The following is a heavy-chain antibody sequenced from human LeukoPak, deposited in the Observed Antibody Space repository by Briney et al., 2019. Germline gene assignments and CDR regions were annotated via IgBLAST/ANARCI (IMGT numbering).Heavy chain of an antibody. CDR2: ISSSSYI. CDR1: GFTFSSYS. Sequence: EGSLRLSCAASGFTFSSYSMNWVRQAPGKGLEWVSSISSSSYIYCADSVKGRFTISRDNAKNSLYLQMNSLRAEDTAVYYCARLQAVAGFFDYWGQGTLVTVSS. CDR3: ARLQAVAGFFDY. J-gene: IGHJ4*02. D-gene: IGHD6-19*01. V-gene: IGHV3-21*01.